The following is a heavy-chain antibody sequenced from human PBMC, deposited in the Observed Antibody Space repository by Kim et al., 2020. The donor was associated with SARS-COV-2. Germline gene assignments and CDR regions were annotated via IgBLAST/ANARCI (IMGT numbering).Heavy chain of an antibody. CDR2: IWYDGSNK. Sequence: GESLRLSCAASGFTFSSYGMHWVRQAPGKGLEWVAVIWYDGSNKYYADSVKGRFTISRDNSKNTLYLQMNSLRAEDTAVYYCAKVQSPDCSGGSCYSWESYYYGMDVWGQGTTVTVSS. J-gene: IGHJ6*02. V-gene: IGHV3-33*06. CDR1: GFTFSSYG. CDR3: AKVQSPDCSGGSCYSWESYYYGMDV. D-gene: IGHD2-15*01.